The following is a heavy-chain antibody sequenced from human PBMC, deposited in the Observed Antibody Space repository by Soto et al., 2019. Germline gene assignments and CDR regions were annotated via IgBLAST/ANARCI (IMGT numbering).Heavy chain of an antibody. D-gene: IGHD1-1*01. CDR3: ARDTTPSDV. J-gene: IGHJ6*02. Sequence: QVQLVHSGAEVKKPGASVKVSCKASGYTITSYAMHCVRQAPGQRLVWMGWINAGNGNTQYSQTWQGRVTITRDTSASTAHRELRSLRCQATAVYYCARDTTPSDVWRQGTTVTFSS. CDR2: INAGNGNT. V-gene: IGHV1-3*01. CDR1: GYTITSYA.